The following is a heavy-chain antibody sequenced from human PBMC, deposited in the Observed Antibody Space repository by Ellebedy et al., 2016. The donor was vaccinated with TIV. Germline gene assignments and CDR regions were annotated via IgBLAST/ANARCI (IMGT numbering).Heavy chain of an antibody. CDR3: ARWFGELLYVRWFDP. D-gene: IGHD3-10*01. V-gene: IGHV4-39*01. CDR2: IYYTGST. J-gene: IGHJ5*02. Sequence: GSLRLSCTVSGGSIRRSSYYWGWIRQPPQKGLEWIGSIYYTGSTFYNPSLKSRVTISVDTSKSQFSLRLTSVTAADMAVYYCARWFGELLYVRWFDPWGQGTLVTVSS. CDR1: GGSIRRSSYY.